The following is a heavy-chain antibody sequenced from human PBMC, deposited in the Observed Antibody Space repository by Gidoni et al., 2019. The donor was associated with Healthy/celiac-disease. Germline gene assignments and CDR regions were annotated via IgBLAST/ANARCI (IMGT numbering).Heavy chain of an antibody. CDR2: ISGSGGST. J-gene: IGHJ4*02. V-gene: IGHV3-23*01. CDR3: AKDSGYSSGWRDY. D-gene: IGHD6-19*01. CDR1: GFTFSSYA. Sequence: EVQLLESGGGLVQPGGSLRLSCAASGFTFSSYAMSWVRQAPGQGLEWVSAISGSGGSTYYADSVKGRFTISRDNSKNTLYLQMNSLRAEDTAVYYCAKDSGYSSGWRDYWGQGTLVTVSS.